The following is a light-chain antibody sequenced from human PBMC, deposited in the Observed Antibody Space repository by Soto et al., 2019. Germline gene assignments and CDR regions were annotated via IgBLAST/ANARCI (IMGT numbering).Light chain of an antibody. CDR2: DVS. CDR1: SSDVGGYNS. CDR3: CSYAGSYTFVV. Sequence: QSALTQPRSVSGSPGQSVTISCTGTSSDVGGYNSVSWYQQHPGKAPKLIIYDVSKRPSGVPDRFSGSKSGNTASLTISGLRAEDEADYYCCSYAGSYTFVVFGGGTKVTVL. V-gene: IGLV2-11*01. J-gene: IGLJ2*01.